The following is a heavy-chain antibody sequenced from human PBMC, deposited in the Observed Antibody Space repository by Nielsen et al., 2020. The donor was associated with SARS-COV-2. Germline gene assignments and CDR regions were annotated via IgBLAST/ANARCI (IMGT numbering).Heavy chain of an antibody. D-gene: IGHD6-6*01. CDR1: GFTFSDYY. CDR2: ISSSSSYT. J-gene: IGHJ6*02. CDR3: AKGIAARPDYYYGMDV. V-gene: IGHV3-11*05. Sequence: GGSLRLSCAASGFTFSDYYMSWIRQAPGKGLEWVSYISSSSSYTNYADSVKGRFTISRDNAKNSLYLQMNSLRAEDTAVYYCAKGIAARPDYYYGMDVWGQGTTVTVSS.